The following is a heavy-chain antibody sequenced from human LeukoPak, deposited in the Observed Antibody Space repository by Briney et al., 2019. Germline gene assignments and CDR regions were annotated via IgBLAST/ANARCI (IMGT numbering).Heavy chain of an antibody. Sequence: GGSLRLSCAASEITFSGYWMSWVRQAPGKGLEWVANTNQDGNKKYYLDSVKGRFTISRDNAKNLLYLQMDSLRAEDTAVYYCARDKVVGPTLLDYWGQGAMVTVSS. D-gene: IGHD1-26*01. CDR3: ARDKVVGPTLLDY. CDR2: TNQDGNKK. CDR1: EITFSGYW. J-gene: IGHJ4*02. V-gene: IGHV3-7*01.